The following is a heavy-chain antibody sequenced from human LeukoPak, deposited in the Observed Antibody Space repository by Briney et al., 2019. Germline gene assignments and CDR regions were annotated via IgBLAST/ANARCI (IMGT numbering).Heavy chain of an antibody. CDR3: ARLAEKYYFDY. J-gene: IGHJ4*02. CDR2: IKQDGSEK. V-gene: IGHV3-7*01. CDR1: GFTFSSYW. Sequence: VGSLRLSWAASGFTFSSYWMSWVRQAPGKGLEWVANIKQDGSEKYYVDSVKGRFTISRDNAKNSLYLQMNSLRAEDTAVYYCARLAEKYYFDYWGQGTLVTVSS.